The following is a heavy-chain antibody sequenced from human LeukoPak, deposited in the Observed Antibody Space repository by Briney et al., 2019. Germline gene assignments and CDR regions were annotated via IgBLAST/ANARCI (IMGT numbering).Heavy chain of an antibody. CDR1: GYTFTSYD. CDR2: MNPNSGNT. J-gene: IGHJ6*03. V-gene: IGHV1-8*03. CDR3: ARHTAARPYYYYYYMDV. Sequence: ASVKVSCKASGYTFTSYDINWVRQATGQGLELMGWMNPNSGNTGYAQKFQGRVTITRNTSISTAYMELSSLKASDTAMYYCARHTAARPYYYYYYMDVWGKGTTVTVSS. D-gene: IGHD6-6*01.